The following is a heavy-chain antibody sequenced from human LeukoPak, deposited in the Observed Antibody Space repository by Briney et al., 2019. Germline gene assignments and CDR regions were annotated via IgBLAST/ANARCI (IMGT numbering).Heavy chain of an antibody. CDR1: GFTFCSYG. V-gene: IGHV3-66*01. Sequence: GGSLRLSCAASGFTFCSYGMHWVRQARGKGLEWVSVIYRDGSTYYADSVKGRFTISRDNSKNTLYIQMNSLRAEDTAVYYCARGSRDGYNLASAFDIWGQGTMVTVSS. CDR2: IYRDGST. CDR3: ARGSRDGYNLASAFDI. D-gene: IGHD5-24*01. J-gene: IGHJ3*02.